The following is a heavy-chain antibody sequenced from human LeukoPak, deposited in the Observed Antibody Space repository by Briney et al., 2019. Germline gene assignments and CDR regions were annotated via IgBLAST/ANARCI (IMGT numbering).Heavy chain of an antibody. Sequence: PSETLSLTCTVSGGSISSSNYYWGWIRQPPGKGLEWIGSIYYSGTTYYNPSLKSRVTISVDTSKNQFSLKLSSVTAADTAVYYCARLIVPAASNWFDPWGQGTLVTVSS. J-gene: IGHJ5*02. D-gene: IGHD2-2*01. CDR1: GGSISSSNYY. V-gene: IGHV4-39*01. CDR3: ARLIVPAASNWFDP. CDR2: IYYSGTT.